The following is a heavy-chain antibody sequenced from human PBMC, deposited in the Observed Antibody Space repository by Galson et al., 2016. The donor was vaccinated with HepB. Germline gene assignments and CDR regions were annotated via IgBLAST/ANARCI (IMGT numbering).Heavy chain of an antibody. Sequence: SLRLSCAASGFTVSGKYMSWARLAPGKGLEWVSAIFSFDATFYRDSVKGRFTIFRDTSRNTLYLQVDSLRADDTAIYYCEGFPDPLDIWGLGTMVTVS. CDR2: IFSFDAT. V-gene: IGHV3-53*01. CDR1: GFTVSGKY. J-gene: IGHJ3*02. CDR3: EGFPDPLDI.